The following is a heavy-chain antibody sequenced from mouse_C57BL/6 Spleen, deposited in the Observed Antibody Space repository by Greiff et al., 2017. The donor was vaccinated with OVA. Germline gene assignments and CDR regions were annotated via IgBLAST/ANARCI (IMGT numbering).Heavy chain of an antibody. CDR1: GYTFTEYT. CDR2: FYPGSGSI. D-gene: IGHD4-1*01. J-gene: IGHJ4*01. Sequence: VKLMESGAELVKPGASVKLSCKASGYTFTEYTIHWVKQRSGQGLEWIGWFYPGSGSIKYNEKFKDKATLTADKSSSTVYMELSRLTSEDSAVYFCARHEVNCYAMDYWGQGTSVTVSS. CDR3: ARHEVNCYAMDY. V-gene: IGHV1-62-2*01.